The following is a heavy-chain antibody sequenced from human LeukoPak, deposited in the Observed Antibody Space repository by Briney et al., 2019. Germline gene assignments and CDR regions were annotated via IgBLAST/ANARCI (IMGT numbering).Heavy chain of an antibody. V-gene: IGHV4-59*01. CDR1: GGSLSSYF. CDR3: ARNHYGHPLDY. J-gene: IGHJ4*02. CDR2: IYYSGST. D-gene: IGHD4-17*01. Sequence: PSETLSLTCTVSGGSLSSYFWSWIRQPPGKGLEWIGYIYYSGSTNYNPSLKSRVTISVDTSKNQFSLKLTSVTAADTAVYYCARNHYGHPLDYWGQGTLVTVSS.